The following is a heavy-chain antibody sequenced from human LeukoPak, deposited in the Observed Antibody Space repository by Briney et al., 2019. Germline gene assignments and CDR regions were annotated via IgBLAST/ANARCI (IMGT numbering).Heavy chain of an antibody. CDR1: GGSFSGYY. CDR3: ARFRSCCYHY. CDR2: INHSGST. Sequence: PSETLSLTCAVYGGSFSGYYWSWIRQPPGKGLEWIGEINHSGSTNYNPSLKSRVTISVDTSKNQFSLKLSSVTAADTAVYYCARFRSCCYHYWGQGTLVTVSS. D-gene: IGHD2-2*01. V-gene: IGHV4-34*01. J-gene: IGHJ4*02.